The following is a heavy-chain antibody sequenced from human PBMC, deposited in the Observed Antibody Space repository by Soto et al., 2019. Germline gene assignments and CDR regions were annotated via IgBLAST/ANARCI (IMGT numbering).Heavy chain of an antibody. CDR3: AKDRAGTMIVVVIPYFDY. CDR1: GFTFSSYA. Sequence: GGSLRLSCAASGFTFSSYAMSWVRQAPGKGLEWVSAISGSGGSTYYADSVKGRFTISRDNSKNTLYLQMNSLRAEDTAVYYCAKDRAGTMIVVVIPYFDYWGQGTLVTVSS. V-gene: IGHV3-23*01. CDR2: ISGSGGST. D-gene: IGHD3-22*01. J-gene: IGHJ4*02.